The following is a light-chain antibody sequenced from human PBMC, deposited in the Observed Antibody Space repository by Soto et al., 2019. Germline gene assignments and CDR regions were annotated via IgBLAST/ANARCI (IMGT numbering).Light chain of an antibody. CDR1: SSDVGGYDY. CDR3: SSYSISTAYL. Sequence: QSALTQPRSVSGSPGQSVTISCTGTSSDVGGYDYVSWYQLHPGKAPKLMIFEVSNRPSGVSYRFSGSKSGNTASLTISGLQAEDEADYFCSSYSISTAYLFGTGTKVTVL. J-gene: IGLJ1*01. V-gene: IGLV2-14*01. CDR2: EVS.